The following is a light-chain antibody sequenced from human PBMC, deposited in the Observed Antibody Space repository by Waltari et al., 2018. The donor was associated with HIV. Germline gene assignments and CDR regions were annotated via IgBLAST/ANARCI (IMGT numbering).Light chain of an antibody. CDR2: GAS. V-gene: IGKV3-20*01. CDR1: RSVSNIY. Sequence: SGRSTRSVSNIYLAWNQQKPAQVPRRLFDGASSTAACIPNRFSGSEAGTDFTRTISSLEPEDFSVYYCQQYGSSVVTFDPGTKVDIK. CDR3: QQYGSSVVT. J-gene: IGKJ3*01.